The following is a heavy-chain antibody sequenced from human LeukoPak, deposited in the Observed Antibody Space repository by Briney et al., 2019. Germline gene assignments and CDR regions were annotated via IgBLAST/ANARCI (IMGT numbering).Heavy chain of an antibody. Sequence: ASVKVSCKASGGTFSSYAISWVRQAPGQGLEWMGGIIPIFGTANYAQKFQGRVTITADESTSTAYMELSSLRSEDTAVYYCARDPPLGRYDWNYCGMDVWGQGTTVTVSS. CDR1: GGTFSSYA. V-gene: IGHV1-69*13. CDR2: IIPIFGTA. CDR3: ARDPPLGRYDWNYCGMDV. J-gene: IGHJ6*02. D-gene: IGHD5-12*01.